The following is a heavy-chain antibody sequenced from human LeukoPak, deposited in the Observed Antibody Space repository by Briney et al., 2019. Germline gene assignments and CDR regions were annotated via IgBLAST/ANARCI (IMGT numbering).Heavy chain of an antibody. CDR2: IYSGGST. D-gene: IGHD3-22*01. CDR3: WSDSVRSYYDSSGYYPY. V-gene: IGHV3-66*02. J-gene: IGHJ4*02. Sequence: PGGSLRLSCAASGFTVSSNYMSWVRQAPGKGLEWVSDIYSGGSTYYAASVKGRFTISRDNSKNKLYLQMNNLIAEDTAVYYFWSDSVRSYYDSSGYYPYWGQGTLVTVSS. CDR1: GFTVSSNY.